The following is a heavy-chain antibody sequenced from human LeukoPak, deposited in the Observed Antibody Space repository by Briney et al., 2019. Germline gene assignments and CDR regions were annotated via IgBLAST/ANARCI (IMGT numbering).Heavy chain of an antibody. D-gene: IGHD3-10*01. CDR2: IIPIFGTA. J-gene: IGHJ3*02. CDR1: GGTFSSYA. CDR3: ARGRWFGELLPTDAFDI. Sequence: SVKVSCKASGGTFSSYAISWVRQAPGQGLEWMGGIIPIFGTANYAQKFQGRVTITADESTSTAYMELSSLRSEDTAVYYCARGRWFGELLPTDAFDIWGQGTMVTVSS. V-gene: IGHV1-69*01.